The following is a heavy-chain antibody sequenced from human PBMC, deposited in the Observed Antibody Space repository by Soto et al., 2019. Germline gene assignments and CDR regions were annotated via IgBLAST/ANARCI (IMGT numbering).Heavy chain of an antibody. CDR1: GFTFDDYA. D-gene: IGHD3-10*01. Sequence: GGSLRLSCVASGFTFDDYAMHWVRQAPGKGLEWVSGISWNSGSIGYADSVKGRFTISRDNAKNSLYLQMNSLRAEDTALYYCAGRGYYGSGSSIEYYMDVWGKGTTVTVSS. CDR2: ISWNSGSI. V-gene: IGHV3-9*01. CDR3: AGRGYYGSGSSIEYYMDV. J-gene: IGHJ6*03.